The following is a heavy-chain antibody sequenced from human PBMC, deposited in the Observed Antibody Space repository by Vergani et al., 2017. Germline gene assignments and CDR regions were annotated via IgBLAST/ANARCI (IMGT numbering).Heavy chain of an antibody. CDR1: GFTFSDFS. V-gene: IGHV3-21*06. J-gene: IGHJ6*02. Sequence: VQLVESGGGLVKPGGSLRLSCAASGFTFSDFSMSWVRQAPGKGLEWVAFIGSSGPYINYADSVKGRFIISRDNTNNSLFLQLGSLRAEDAAVYYCARDCTSGGCPDNYGMDVWGQGATVNVSS. D-gene: IGHD2-8*01. CDR3: ARDCTSGGCPDNYGMDV. CDR2: IGSSGPYI.